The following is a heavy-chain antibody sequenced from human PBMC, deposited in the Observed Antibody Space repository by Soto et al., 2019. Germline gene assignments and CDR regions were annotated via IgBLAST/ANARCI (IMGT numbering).Heavy chain of an antibody. CDR2: IIPIFGTA. D-gene: IGHD7-27*01. V-gene: IGHV1-69*05. J-gene: IGHJ4*02. CDR1: GGTFSSYA. Sequence: GASVKVSCKASGGTFSSYAISWVRQAPGQGLEWMGGIIPIFGTANYAQKLQGRVTMTTDTSTSTAYMELRSLRSDDTAVYYCARRASNWGIWGQGTLVTVSS. CDR3: ARRASNWGI.